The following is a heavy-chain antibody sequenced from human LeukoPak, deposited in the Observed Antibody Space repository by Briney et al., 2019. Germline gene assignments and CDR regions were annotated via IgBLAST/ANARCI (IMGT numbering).Heavy chain of an antibody. J-gene: IGHJ5*02. CDR3: ARGLTMVRGPSNWFDP. Sequence: ASVKVSCKASGYTFTGYYMHWVRQAPGQGLEWVGWINPNSGGTNYAQKFQGRVTMTRDTSISTAYMELSRLRSDDTAVYYCARGLTMVRGPSNWFDPWGQGTLVTVSS. CDR2: INPNSGGT. D-gene: IGHD3-10*01. V-gene: IGHV1-2*02. CDR1: GYTFTGYY.